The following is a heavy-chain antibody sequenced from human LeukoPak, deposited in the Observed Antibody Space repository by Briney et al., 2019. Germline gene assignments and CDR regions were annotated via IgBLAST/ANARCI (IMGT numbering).Heavy chain of an antibody. J-gene: IGHJ6*02. D-gene: IGHD3-3*01. V-gene: IGHV3-7*01. Sequence: GGSLRLSCAASGFTFSSYWMSWVRQAPGKGLEWVANIKQDGSEKYYVDSVKGRFTISRDNAKNSLYLQMNSLRDEDTAVYYCARDSTYYDFWSGYERADYGMDVWGQGTTVTVSS. CDR2: IKQDGSEK. CDR1: GFTFSSYW. CDR3: ARDSTYYDFWSGYERADYGMDV.